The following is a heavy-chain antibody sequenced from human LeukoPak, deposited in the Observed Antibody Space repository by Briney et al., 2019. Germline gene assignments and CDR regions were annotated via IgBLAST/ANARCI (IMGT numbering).Heavy chain of an antibody. Sequence: GGSLRLSCAASGFTFDDYAMHWVRQAPGKGLEWVSLISGDGGSTYYADSVKGRFTISRDNSKNSLYLQMNSLRTEDTALYYCAKLRRITIIVVAYDAFDIWGQGTMVTVSS. D-gene: IGHD3-22*01. J-gene: IGHJ3*02. CDR1: GFTFDDYA. V-gene: IGHV3-43*02. CDR2: ISGDGGST. CDR3: AKLRRITIIVVAYDAFDI.